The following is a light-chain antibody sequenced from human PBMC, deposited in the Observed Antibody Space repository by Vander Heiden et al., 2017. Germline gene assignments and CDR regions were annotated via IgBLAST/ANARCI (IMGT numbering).Light chain of an antibody. V-gene: IGKV1-27*01. J-gene: IGKJ1*01. Sequence: DIQMTQSPSSLSASVGDRVSITCRASQGISNSLAWYQQKPGIVPKLLIYAASTLQSGVPSRFSGSGSGTDFTLTISSLQPEDVATYYCQKYNSAPWTFGQGTKVEIK. CDR3: QKYNSAPWT. CDR1: QGISNS. CDR2: AAS.